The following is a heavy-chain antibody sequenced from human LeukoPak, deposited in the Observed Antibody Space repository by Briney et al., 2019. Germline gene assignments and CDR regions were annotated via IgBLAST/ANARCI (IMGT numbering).Heavy chain of an antibody. J-gene: IGHJ4*02. CDR3: VRETAYSFDC. CDR2: ISSSGSDI. D-gene: IGHD1-14*01. CDR1: GFTFSGYS. Sequence: GGSLRLSCAASGFTFSGYSMTWVRQAPGRGLEWVSYISSSGSDIYNADSVKGRFTISRDNAKNSMYLQMNSLRDEDTAVYYCVRETAYSFDCWGQGTLVTVSS. V-gene: IGHV3-48*02.